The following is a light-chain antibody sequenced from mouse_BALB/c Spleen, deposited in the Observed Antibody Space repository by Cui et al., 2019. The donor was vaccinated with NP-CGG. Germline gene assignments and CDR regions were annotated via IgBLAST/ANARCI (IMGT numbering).Light chain of an antibody. Sequence: QAVVTQESALTTSPGRTVTLTCRSSTGAVTTSNYPNWVQEKPDHLFTGLISGTNNRAPGVPARFSGSLIGDKAALTITGAQTEDEAIYYCALWYSNHWVFGGGTKLTVL. CDR1: TGAVTTSNY. V-gene: IGLV1*01. CDR2: GTN. CDR3: ALWYSNHWV. J-gene: IGLJ1*01.